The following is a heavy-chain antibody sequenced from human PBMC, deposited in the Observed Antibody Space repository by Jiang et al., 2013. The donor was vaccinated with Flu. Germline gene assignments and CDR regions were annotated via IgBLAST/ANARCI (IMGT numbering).Heavy chain of an antibody. CDR2: ISGSGGST. D-gene: IGHD3-22*01. J-gene: IGHJ4*02. V-gene: IGHV3-23*01. CDR3: AKEHDDYDSSGHALDY. CDR1: GFTFSSYA. Sequence: QLLESGGGLVQPGGSLRLSCAASGFTFSSYAMSWVRQAPGKGLEWVSAISGSGGSTYYADSVKGRFTISRDNSKNTLYLQMNSLRAEDTAVYYCAKEHDDYDSSGHALDYWGQGTLVTVSS.